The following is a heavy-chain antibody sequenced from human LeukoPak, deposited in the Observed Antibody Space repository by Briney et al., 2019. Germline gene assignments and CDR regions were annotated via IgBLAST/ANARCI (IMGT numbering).Heavy chain of an antibody. CDR1: GFTFDDFA. D-gene: IGHD3-9*01. J-gene: IGHJ6*03. CDR3: AKEGYYDILAGYHTYSYYYMDV. V-gene: IGHV3-9*01. Sequence: PGRSLRLSCAASGFTFDDFAMHWVRQVPGKALEWVSGISWNSANIDYADSVRGRFTISGDNAKNSLYLQMNSLRAEDTALYYCAKEGYYDILAGYHTYSYYYMDVWGKGTTVTVSS. CDR2: ISWNSANI.